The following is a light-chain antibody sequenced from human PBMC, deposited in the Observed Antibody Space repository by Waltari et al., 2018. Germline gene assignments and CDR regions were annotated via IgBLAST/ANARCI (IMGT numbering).Light chain of an antibody. CDR3: CSYAGSSTLV. CDR2: VGS. V-gene: IGLV2-23*01. J-gene: IGLJ3*02. CDR1: SSDVGSYNL. Sequence: QSALTQPASVSGSPGQSITISCTGTSSDVGSYNLVSWYQQHPGKAPKLMIYVGSKRPSGVSNRFSGSKSGNTASLTISGLQAEDEADYYCCSYAGSSTLVFSGGTKLTVL.